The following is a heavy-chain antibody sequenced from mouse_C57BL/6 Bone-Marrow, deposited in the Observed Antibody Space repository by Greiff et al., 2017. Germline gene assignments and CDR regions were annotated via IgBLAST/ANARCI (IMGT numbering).Heavy chain of an antibody. CDR3: ARHAFDY. CDR1: GFSLTSYG. CDR2: IWSDGGT. V-gene: IGHV2-6-1*01. Sequence: VMLVESGPGLVAPSQSLSIACTVSGFSLTSYGVHWVRQPPGKGLEWLVVIWSDGGTTYNSALKSRLSISKDNSKSQVFLKTNCLQAVDTAMYYRARHAFDYWGQGTTLTVSS. J-gene: IGHJ2*01.